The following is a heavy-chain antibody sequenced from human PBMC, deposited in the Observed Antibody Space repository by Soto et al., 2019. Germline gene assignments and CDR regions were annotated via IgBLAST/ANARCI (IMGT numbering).Heavy chain of an antibody. V-gene: IGHV4-34*01. CDR1: GWFLSKSY. J-gene: IGHJ5*02. D-gene: IGHD3-16*01. Sequence: ETLSPTFAVYGWFLSKSYWTLIRQPPGKGLEWIGEINHVGGTNHNPSLKSRVTMSVDTSQNQFSLRLIFVTAADTAMYFCVRIRYQLPSSVLWLDPWGQGTPVTVSS. CDR3: VRIRYQLPSSVLWLDP. CDR2: INHVGGT.